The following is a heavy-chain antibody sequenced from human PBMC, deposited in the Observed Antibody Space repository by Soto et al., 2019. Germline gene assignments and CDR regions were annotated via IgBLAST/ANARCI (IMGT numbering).Heavy chain of an antibody. V-gene: IGHV3-23*01. CDR1: GFTFNSYA. J-gene: IGHJ4*02. CDR3: AKGPGMLGLDY. D-gene: IGHD3-10*02. Sequence: PVGSLRLSCAASGFTFNSYAMSWVRQAPGKGLEWVSAISASGGNTNYADSVKGRFTISRDNSKNTLYLQMNSLRAEDTAVYYCAKGPGMLGLDYWGQGTLVTAPQ. CDR2: ISASGGNT.